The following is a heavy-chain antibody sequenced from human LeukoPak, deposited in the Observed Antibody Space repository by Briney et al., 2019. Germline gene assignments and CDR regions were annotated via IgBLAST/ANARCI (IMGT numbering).Heavy chain of an antibody. CDR2: TYYRSKWYN. D-gene: IGHD3-10*01. CDR3: ARELWFGELLYLTEPHFDY. Sequence: SQTLSLTCAISGDSVSSNSAAWNWIRQSPSRGLEWLGRTYYRSKWYNDYVVSVKSRITINPDTSKNQFSLQLNSVTPEDTAVYYCARELWFGELLYLTEPHFDYWGQGTLVTVSS. J-gene: IGHJ4*02. V-gene: IGHV6-1*01. CDR1: GDSVSSNSAA.